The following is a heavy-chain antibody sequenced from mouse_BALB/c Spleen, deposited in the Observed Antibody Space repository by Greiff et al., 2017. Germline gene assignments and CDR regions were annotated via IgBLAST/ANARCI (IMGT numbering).Heavy chain of an antibody. D-gene: IGHD2-4*01. Sequence: EVKLVESGAELVRSGASVKLSCTASGFNIKDYYMHWVKQRPEQGLEWIGWIDPENGDTEYAPKFQGKATMTADTSSNTAYLQLSRLTSEDTAVYYCNAWGITTGGTFHFDYWGQGTTLTVSS. CDR3: NAWGITTGGTFHFDY. CDR2: IDPENGDT. J-gene: IGHJ2*01. CDR1: GFNIKDYY. V-gene: IGHV14-4*02.